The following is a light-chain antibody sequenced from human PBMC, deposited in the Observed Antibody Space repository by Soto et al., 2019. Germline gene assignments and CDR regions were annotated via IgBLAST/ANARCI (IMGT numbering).Light chain of an antibody. Sequence: QSALTQPPSASGSPGQSVTISCTGTSSDVGGYVSWYQQHPGKAPNLTLYEVTKRPPGVPDRFSGSKSGKTASLTVSGVQGEEQGDNYCSSYAGRNTHGGFGGGTRLPVL. CDR1: SSDVGGY. V-gene: IGLV2-8*01. CDR2: EVT. CDR3: SSYAGRNTHGG. J-gene: IGLJ2*01.